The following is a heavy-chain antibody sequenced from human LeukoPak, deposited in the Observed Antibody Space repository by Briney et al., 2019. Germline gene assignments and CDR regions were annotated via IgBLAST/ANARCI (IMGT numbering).Heavy chain of an antibody. CDR3: ARRYDYADY. CDR2: ISYSGST. CDR1: GGSISSSDYY. D-gene: IGHD3-9*01. V-gene: IGHV4-31*03. J-gene: IGHJ4*02. Sequence: SETLSLTCTVSGGSISSSDYYWSWIRQHPGKGLEWIGYISYSGSTYYNPSLKSRVTISVDTSKNQFSLKLSSVTAADTAVYYCARRYDYADYWGQGTLVTVSS.